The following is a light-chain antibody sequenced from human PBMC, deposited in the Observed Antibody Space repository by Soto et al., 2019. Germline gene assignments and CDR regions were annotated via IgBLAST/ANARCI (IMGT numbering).Light chain of an antibody. CDR2: DVS. CDR1: SSDVGGYNY. V-gene: IGLV2-14*01. CDR3: SSYTSSSTLSVI. J-gene: IGLJ2*01. Sequence: QSVLTQPASVSGSPGQSITISCTGTSSDVGGYNYVSWYQQHPGKAPKLMIYDVSTRPSGVSNRFSGSKSDNTASLPISGLQAEDEADYYCSSYTSSSTLSVIFGGGTKLTVL.